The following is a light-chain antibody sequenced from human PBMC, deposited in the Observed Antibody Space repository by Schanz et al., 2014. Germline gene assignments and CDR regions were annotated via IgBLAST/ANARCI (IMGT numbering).Light chain of an antibody. CDR1: QSVSSN. CDR3: QQYSDWPGYT. CDR2: DAS. Sequence: EIVMTQSPATLSVSPGERATLSCRASQSVSSNLAWYQQKPGQAPRLLIYDASTRATGVPARFSGSGSRTEFTLTISSLQSEDFAVYYCQQYSDWPGYTFGQGTKLEIK. J-gene: IGKJ2*01. V-gene: IGKV3-15*01.